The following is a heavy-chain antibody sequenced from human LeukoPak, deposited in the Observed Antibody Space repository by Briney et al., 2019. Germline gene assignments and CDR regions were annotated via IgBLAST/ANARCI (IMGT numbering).Heavy chain of an antibody. CDR2: INPNSGRT. J-gene: IGHJ4*02. V-gene: IGHV1-2*02. Sequence: INPNSGRTNYAQKFQGRVTMTRDTSISTAYMELSRLRSDDTAVYYCARGGDTYYYDSSGSWGQGTLVTVSS. CDR3: ARGGDTYYYDSSGS. D-gene: IGHD3-22*01.